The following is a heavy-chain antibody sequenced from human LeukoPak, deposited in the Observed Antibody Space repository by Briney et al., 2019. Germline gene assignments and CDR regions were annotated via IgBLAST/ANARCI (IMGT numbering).Heavy chain of an antibody. CDR1: GGAISNDAYY. CDR3: ARTLHLYYYDSGGSPTNYFFDY. Sequence: PSQTLSLTCTVSGGAISNDAYYWTWIRQLPGKGLEWIGYIYDSGSTKYNPSLNSRVTISVDTSKNQFFLKLRSVTAADTAVYYCARTLHLYYYDSGGSPTNYFFDYWGRGTLVTVSS. CDR2: IYDSGST. J-gene: IGHJ4*02. V-gene: IGHV4-31*03. D-gene: IGHD3-22*01.